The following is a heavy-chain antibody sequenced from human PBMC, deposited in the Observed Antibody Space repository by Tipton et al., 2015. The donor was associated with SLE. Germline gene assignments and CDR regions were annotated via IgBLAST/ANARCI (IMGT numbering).Heavy chain of an antibody. V-gene: IGHV4-34*11. Sequence: TLSLTCAVYGGSFSGYYWSWIRQPPGKGLEWIGSIYYSGSTYYNPSLKSRVTISVDTSKNQFSLKLSSVTAADTAVYYCAREGVVPAAPYYYGMDVWGQGTTVTVSS. CDR3: AREGVVPAAPYYYGMDV. CDR2: IYYSGST. CDR1: GGSFSGYY. D-gene: IGHD2-2*01. J-gene: IGHJ6*02.